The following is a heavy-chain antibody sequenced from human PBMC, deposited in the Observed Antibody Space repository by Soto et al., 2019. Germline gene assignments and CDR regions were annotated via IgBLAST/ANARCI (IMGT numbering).Heavy chain of an antibody. V-gene: IGHV1-18*01. CDR2: ISAYNGNT. J-gene: IGHJ4*02. CDR1: GGTLTNFINYP. Sequence: ASVKVSCKASGGTLTNFINYPISWVRQAPGQGLEWMGWISAYNGNTNYAQKLQGRVTMTTDTSTSTAYMELRSLRSDDTAVYYCARDFFKRAGRVRYFDYWGQGTLVTVSS. D-gene: IGHD6-19*01. CDR3: ARDFFKRAGRVRYFDY.